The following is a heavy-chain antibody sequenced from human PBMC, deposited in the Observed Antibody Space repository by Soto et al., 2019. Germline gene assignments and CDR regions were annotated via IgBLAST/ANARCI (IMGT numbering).Heavy chain of an antibody. J-gene: IGHJ4*02. CDR2: ISGNSANT. Sequence: EVQLLESGGGLVQPGGSLRLSCAASGFTFNTYVMSWVRQAPGKGLEWVSEISGNSANTYYADSVKGRFTISRDNSKNTLYLQMNSLRADDTAVYYCAKGHFYGSGTYLDYWGQGTLVTVSS. D-gene: IGHD3-10*01. CDR1: GFTFNTYV. V-gene: IGHV3-23*01. CDR3: AKGHFYGSGTYLDY.